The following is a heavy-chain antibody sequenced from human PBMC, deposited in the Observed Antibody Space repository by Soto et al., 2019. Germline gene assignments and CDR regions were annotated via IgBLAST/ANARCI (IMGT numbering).Heavy chain of an antibody. Sequence: SETLSLTCAVYGGSFSGYYWSWIRQPPGKGLEWIGEINHSGSTNYNPSLKSRVTISVDTSKNQFSLKLSSVTAADTAVYYCARKPTYSSSWYPPGNYYYYGMDVWGQATTVTVSS. CDR3: ARKPTYSSSWYPPGNYYYYGMDV. CDR1: GGSFSGYY. J-gene: IGHJ6*02. D-gene: IGHD6-13*01. CDR2: INHSGST. V-gene: IGHV4-34*01.